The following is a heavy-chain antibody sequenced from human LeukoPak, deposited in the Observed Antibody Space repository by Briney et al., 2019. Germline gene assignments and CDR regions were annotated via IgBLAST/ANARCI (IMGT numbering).Heavy chain of an antibody. CDR1: GGSISSGDYY. J-gene: IGHJ4*02. CDR2: IYYSGST. CDR3: ARHDSSGWSVPRGYFDY. D-gene: IGHD6-19*01. Sequence: PSQTLSLTCTVSGGSISSGDYYWGWIRQPPGKGLEWIGSIYYSGSTYYNPSLKSRVTISVDTSKNQFSLKLSSVTAADTAVYYCARHDSSGWSVPRGYFDYWGQGTLVTVSS. V-gene: IGHV4-39*01.